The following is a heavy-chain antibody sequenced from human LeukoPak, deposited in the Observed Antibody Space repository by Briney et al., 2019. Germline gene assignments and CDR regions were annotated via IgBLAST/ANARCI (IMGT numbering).Heavy chain of an antibody. CDR3: AGGTTANWFDP. CDR2: IYSGGST. J-gene: IGHJ5*02. CDR1: GFTVSSNY. V-gene: IGHV3-66*02. Sequence: GGSLRLSCAASGFTVSSNYMSWVHQAPGKGLEWVSVIYSGGSTYYADSVKGRFTISRDNSKNTLYLQMNSLRAEDTAVYYCAGGTTANWFDPWGQGTLVTVSS. D-gene: IGHD1-7*01.